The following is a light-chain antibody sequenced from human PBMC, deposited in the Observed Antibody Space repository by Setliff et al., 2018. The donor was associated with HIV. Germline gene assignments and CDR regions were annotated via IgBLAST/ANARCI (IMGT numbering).Light chain of an antibody. CDR3: SSYTSSSTPYV. J-gene: IGLJ1*01. Sequence: QSALAQPASVSGSPGQSITTSCTGTSSDVGGYNYVSWYQQHPGKAPKLMIYEVSNRPSGVSNRFSGSKPGNTASLTISGLQAEDEADYYCSSYTSSSTPYVFGTGTKVTVL. CDR1: SSDVGGYNY. CDR2: EVS. V-gene: IGLV2-14*01.